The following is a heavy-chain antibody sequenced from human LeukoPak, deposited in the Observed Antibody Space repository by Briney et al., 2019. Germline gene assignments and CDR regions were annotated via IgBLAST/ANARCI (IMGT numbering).Heavy chain of an antibody. CDR3: ARVFAGDSPYYGMDV. V-gene: IGHV3-48*03. Sequence: PGGSLRLSCAASRFTFSSYEMNWVRQAPGKGLEWVSYISSSGSTIYYADSVKGRFTISRDNAKNSLYLQMNGLRAEDTAVYYCARVFAGDSPYYGMDVWGQGTTVTVSS. D-gene: IGHD2-21*02. CDR2: ISSSGSTI. J-gene: IGHJ6*02. CDR1: RFTFSSYE.